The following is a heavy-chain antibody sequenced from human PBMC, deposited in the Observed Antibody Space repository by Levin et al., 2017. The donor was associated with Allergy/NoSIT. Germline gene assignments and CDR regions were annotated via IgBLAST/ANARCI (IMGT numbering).Heavy chain of an antibody. CDR1: GFTFSDYY. D-gene: IGHD3-10*01. J-gene: IGHJ4*02. CDR2: IITSGTHT. Sequence: GGSLRLSCAASGFTFSDYYMSWIRQAPGKGLEWISYIITSGTHTSYADSVKGRFTISRDNANNLLFLQMNSLRAEDTAVYYGASRYGSGTYDQGNNYWGQGTLVTVSS. CDR3: ASRYGSGTYDQGNNY. V-gene: IGHV3-11*03.